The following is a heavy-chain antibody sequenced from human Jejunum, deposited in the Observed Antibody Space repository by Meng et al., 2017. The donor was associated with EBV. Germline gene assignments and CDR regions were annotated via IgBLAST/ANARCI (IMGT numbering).Heavy chain of an antibody. D-gene: IGHD2-8*02. J-gene: IGHJ4*02. Sequence: QVRLQQWGAGLLRPTETLSLTCAVYGGSFSGYYWSWVRQPPGRGLEYIGEVHFSGITNYTPSLKSRVTMSVDASKNQFSLRLTSVTAADTAVYYCARRTGDYVVGYWGQGTLVTVSS. CDR1: GGSFSGYY. CDR3: ARRTGDYVVGY. CDR2: VHFSGIT. V-gene: IGHV4-34*02.